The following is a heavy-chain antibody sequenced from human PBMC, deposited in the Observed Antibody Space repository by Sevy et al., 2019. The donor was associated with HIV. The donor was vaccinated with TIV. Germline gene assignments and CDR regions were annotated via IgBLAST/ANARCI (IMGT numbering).Heavy chain of an antibody. CDR2: ISGSGGST. V-gene: IGHV3-23*01. J-gene: IGHJ4*02. Sequence: GGSLRLSCAASGFSFSSYAMSWVRQAPGKGLEWVSAISGSGGSTDYADSVRGRFTISRDNPKNTLYLQMNSLRAEDTAVYYCAGDYFGSGNYYNPFDYWGQGTLVTVSS. CDR3: AGDYFGSGNYYNPFDY. CDR1: GFSFSSYA. D-gene: IGHD3-10*01.